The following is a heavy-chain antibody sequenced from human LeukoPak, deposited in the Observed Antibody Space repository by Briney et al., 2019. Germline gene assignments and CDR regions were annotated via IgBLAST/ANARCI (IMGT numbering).Heavy chain of an antibody. CDR1: GFTFSNYA. J-gene: IGHJ4*02. CDR3: TKDPHAVATPRVY. Sequence: GGSLRLSCAASGFTFSNYAMIWVRQASGRGLEWVASTSASGADRYYVDSEMGRFTISRDNSKNTLYLQMNSLRAEDTAIYYCTKDPHAVATPRVYWGQGILVTVSS. CDR2: TSASGADR. V-gene: IGHV3-23*01. D-gene: IGHD2-21*02.